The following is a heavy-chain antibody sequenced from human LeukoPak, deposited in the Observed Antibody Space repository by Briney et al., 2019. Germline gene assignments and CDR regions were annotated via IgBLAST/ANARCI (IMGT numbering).Heavy chain of an antibody. J-gene: IGHJ6*02. V-gene: IGHV5-51*01. CDR1: GYSFTSYW. D-gene: IGHD2-2*01. CDR2: IYPGDSDT. CDR3: ARRDGYCSSTSCYADYYYGMDV. Sequence: GASLQISCKGSGYSFTSYWIGWVRQLPGKGLEWMGIIYPGDSDTGYSPSFQGQVTISADKSISTAYLQWSSLKASDTAMYYCARRDGYCSSTSCYADYYYGMDVWGQGTTVTVSS.